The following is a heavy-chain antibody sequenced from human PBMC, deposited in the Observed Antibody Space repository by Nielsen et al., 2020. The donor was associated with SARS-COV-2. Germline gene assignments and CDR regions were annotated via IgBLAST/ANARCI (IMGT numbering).Heavy chain of an antibody. CDR2: IKQDGSEK. CDR3: AGYSSSWCFSGYYYYGMDV. J-gene: IGHJ6*02. V-gene: IGHV3-7*03. CDR1: GFTFSSYW. D-gene: IGHD6-13*01. Sequence: GESLKISCAASGFTFSSYWMSWVRQAPGKGLEWVANIKQDGSEKYYVDSVKGRFTISRDNAKNSLYLQMNSLRAEDTAVYYCAGYSSSWCFSGYYYYGMDVWCQGTTVTVSS.